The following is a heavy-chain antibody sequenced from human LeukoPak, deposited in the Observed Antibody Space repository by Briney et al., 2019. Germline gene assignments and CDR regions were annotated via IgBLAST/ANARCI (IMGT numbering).Heavy chain of an antibody. CDR3: AGIATYSGMWPYSAFDI. CDR2: IYQSGRT. D-gene: IGHD1-26*01. CDR1: GYSISSGYY. J-gene: IGHJ3*02. V-gene: IGHV4-38-2*01. Sequence: SETLSLTCVVSGYSISSGYYWGWIRQPPGKGLEWIGSIYQSGRTYYNPSLKSRVTISVDTSKNQFSLKLSSVTAADTALYYCAGIATYSGMWPYSAFDIWGQGTMVTVSS.